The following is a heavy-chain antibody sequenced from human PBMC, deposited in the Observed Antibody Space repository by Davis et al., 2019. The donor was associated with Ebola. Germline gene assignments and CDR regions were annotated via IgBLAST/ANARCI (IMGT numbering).Heavy chain of an antibody. Sequence: GSLRLSCTVSGGSISSYYWSWIRQPPGKGLEWIGYIYYSGSTNYNPSLKSRVTISVDTSKNQFSLKLSSVTAADTAVYYCARGLTWSSGWYGIWFDPWGQGTLVTVSS. CDR2: IYYSGST. CDR3: ARGLTWSSGWYGIWFDP. D-gene: IGHD6-19*01. CDR1: GGSISSYY. J-gene: IGHJ5*02. V-gene: IGHV4-59*01.